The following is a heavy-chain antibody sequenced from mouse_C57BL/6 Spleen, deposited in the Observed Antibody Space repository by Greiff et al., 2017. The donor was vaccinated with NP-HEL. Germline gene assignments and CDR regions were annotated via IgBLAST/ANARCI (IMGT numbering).Heavy chain of an antibody. D-gene: IGHD2-5*01. J-gene: IGHJ3*01. Sequence: DVMLVESGGGLVQPGGSLSLSCAASGFTFTDYYMSWVRQPPGKALEWLGFIRNKANGYTTEYSASVKGRFTISRDNSQSILYLQMNALRAEDSATYYCARPYYSNYAWFAYWGQGTLVTVSA. CDR3: ARPYYSNYAWFAY. V-gene: IGHV7-3*01. CDR2: IRNKANGYTT. CDR1: GFTFTDYY.